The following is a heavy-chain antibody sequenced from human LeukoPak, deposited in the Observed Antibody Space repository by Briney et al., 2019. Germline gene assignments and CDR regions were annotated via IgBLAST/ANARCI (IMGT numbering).Heavy chain of an antibody. D-gene: IGHD3-22*01. V-gene: IGHV5-51*01. CDR1: GYSFTSYW. CDR3: ARARCPGYYYDSSGYSCYYYMDV. Sequence: GESLKISCKGSGYSFTSYWIGWVRQMPGKGLEWMGIIYPGDSDTRYSPSFQGQVTISADKSISTAYLQWSSLKASDTAMYYCARARCPGYYYDSSGYSCYYYMDVWGKGTTVTVSS. J-gene: IGHJ6*03. CDR2: IYPGDSDT.